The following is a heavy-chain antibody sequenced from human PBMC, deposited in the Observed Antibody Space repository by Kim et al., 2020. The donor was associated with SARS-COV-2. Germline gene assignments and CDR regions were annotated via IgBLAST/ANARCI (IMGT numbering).Heavy chain of an antibody. CDR3: ARSWGAGALYYYDSSGYLAEHNWFDP. V-gene: IGHV1-46*01. J-gene: IGHJ5*02. CDR1: GYTFTSYY. D-gene: IGHD3-22*01. CDR2: INPSGGST. Sequence: ASVKVSCKASGYTFTSYYMHWVRQAPGQGLEWMGIINPSGGSTSYAQKFQGRVTMTRDTSTSTVYMELSSLRSEDTAVYYCARSWGAGALYYYDSSGYLAEHNWFDPWGQGTLVTVSS.